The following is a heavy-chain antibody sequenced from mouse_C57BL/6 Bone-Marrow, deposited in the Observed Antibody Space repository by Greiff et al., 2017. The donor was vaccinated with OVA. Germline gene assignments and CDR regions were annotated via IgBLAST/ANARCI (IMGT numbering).Heavy chain of an antibody. D-gene: IGHD2-5*01. CDR3: TRGYSNYYAMDY. Sequence: VQLVESGAELVRPGASVTLSCKASGYTFTDYEMHWVKQTPVHGLEWIGAIDPETGGTAYNQKFKGQAILTADKSSSTAYMALRSLTSEDSAVYYCTRGYSNYYAMDYWGQGTSVTVSS. J-gene: IGHJ4*01. CDR1: GYTFTDYE. V-gene: IGHV1-15*01. CDR2: IDPETGGT.